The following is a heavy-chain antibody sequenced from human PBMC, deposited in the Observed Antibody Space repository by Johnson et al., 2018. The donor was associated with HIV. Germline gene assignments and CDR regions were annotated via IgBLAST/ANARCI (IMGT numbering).Heavy chain of an antibody. Sequence: QVQLVESGGGVVQPGRSLRLSCAASGFTFSSYAMHWVHQAPGKGLEWVAVISYDGGNKYYADPVQGRFTISRDNSKNTLYLQMNSLGAEDTAVYYWARVGDGSGYYFDAFDIWGQGTMVTVSS. CDR3: ARVGDGSGYYFDAFDI. J-gene: IGHJ3*02. D-gene: IGHD3-22*01. CDR2: ISYDGGNK. V-gene: IGHV3-30-3*01. CDR1: GFTFSSYA.